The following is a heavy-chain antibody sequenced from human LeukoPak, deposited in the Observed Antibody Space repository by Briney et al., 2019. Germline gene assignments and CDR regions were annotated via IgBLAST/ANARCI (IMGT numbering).Heavy chain of an antibody. CDR3: ARDTSTSQKLVAAFDY. Sequence: PGGSLTLSCAASGFTFSRYWMNWVRQAPGKGLEWVANIKQNGSNKYYVDSVKGRFTISRDNAKNSLYLQMKSLRVEDTAIYYCARDTSTSQKLVAAFDYWGQGTLVTVSS. CDR2: IKQNGSNK. J-gene: IGHJ4*02. CDR1: GFTFSRYW. D-gene: IGHD1-26*01. V-gene: IGHV3-7*01.